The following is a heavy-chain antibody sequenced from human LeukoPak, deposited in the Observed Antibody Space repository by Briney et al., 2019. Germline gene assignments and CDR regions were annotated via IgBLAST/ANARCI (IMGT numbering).Heavy chain of an antibody. CDR3: ARQGYGGNPQGAADH. J-gene: IGHJ4*02. CDR2: ISTYNGNT. V-gene: IGHV1-18*01. CDR1: GYTFTSYG. Sequence: ASVKVSCKASGYTFTSYGISWVRQAPGQGLEWMGWISTYNGNTNYAQKLQGRVTMTTDTSTSTAYMELRSLRSDDTAVYYCARQGYGGNPQGAADHWGQGTLVTVSS. D-gene: IGHD4-23*01.